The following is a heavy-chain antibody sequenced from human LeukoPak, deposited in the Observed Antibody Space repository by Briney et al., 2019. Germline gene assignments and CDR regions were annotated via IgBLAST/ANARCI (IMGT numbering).Heavy chain of an antibody. J-gene: IGHJ4*02. CDR3: ARWRYCSGGSCYFDEDY. Sequence: GGSLRLSCAASGFTFTSYGISWVRQAPGQGLEWMGWISAYNGNTNYAQKLQGRVTMTTDTSTSTAYMELRSLRSDDTAVYYCARWRYCSGGSCYFDEDYWGQGTLVTVSS. CDR2: ISAYNGNT. V-gene: IGHV1-18*01. CDR1: GFTFTSYG. D-gene: IGHD2-15*01.